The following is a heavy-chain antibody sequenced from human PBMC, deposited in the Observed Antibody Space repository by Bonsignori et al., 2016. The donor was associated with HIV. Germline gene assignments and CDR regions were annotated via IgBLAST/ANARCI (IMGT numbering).Heavy chain of an antibody. Sequence: WIRQPPGKGLEWVAVISYDGSNKYYADSVKGRFTISRDNSKNTLYLQMNSLRAEDTAVYYCARGLSGWPPDYWGQGTLVTVSS. J-gene: IGHJ4*02. D-gene: IGHD6-19*01. CDR3: ARGLSGWPPDY. CDR2: ISYDGSNK. V-gene: IGHV3-30-3*01.